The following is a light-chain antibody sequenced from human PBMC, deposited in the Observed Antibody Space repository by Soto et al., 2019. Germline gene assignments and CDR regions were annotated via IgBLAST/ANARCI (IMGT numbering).Light chain of an antibody. Sequence: QSALTQPSSASGSPGQSVTISCTGTSSDVGGYNYVSWYQQHPGKAPKLMIYEVSKRPSGVPDRFSGSKSGNTASLTVSGLQAEDEADYYCSSYAGSNNFKVFGGGTKVTVL. CDR2: EVS. CDR1: SSDVGGYNY. CDR3: SSYAGSNNFKV. J-gene: IGLJ2*01. V-gene: IGLV2-8*01.